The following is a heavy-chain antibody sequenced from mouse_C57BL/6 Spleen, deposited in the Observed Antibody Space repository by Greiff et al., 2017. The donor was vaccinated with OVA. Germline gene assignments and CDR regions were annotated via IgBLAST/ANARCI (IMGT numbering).Heavy chain of an antibody. CDR3: ARHYGSCFDY. CDR2: INPSSGYT. Sequence: VQLQQSGAELAKPGASVKLSCKASGYTFTSYWMHWVKQRPGQGLEWIGYINPSSGYTKYNQKFKDKAKLTADKSSSTAYMQLSSLTYEDSAVYYCARHYGSCFDYWGQGTTLTVSS. CDR1: GYTFTSYW. D-gene: IGHD1-1*01. V-gene: IGHV1-7*01. J-gene: IGHJ2*01.